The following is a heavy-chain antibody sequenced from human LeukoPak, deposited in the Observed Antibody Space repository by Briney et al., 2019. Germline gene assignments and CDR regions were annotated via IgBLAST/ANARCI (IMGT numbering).Heavy chain of an antibody. D-gene: IGHD6-19*01. V-gene: IGHV3-48*04. J-gene: IGHJ3*02. Sequence: PGGSLRLSCAASGFTFSSYWMSWVRQAPGQGLEWVSYTTNPGSPRYYADSVKGRFTISRDNAKNSLSLQMNSLRVEDTAVYYCARERRGGAAGTGPDGFDIWGQGTMVTVS. CDR2: TTNPGSPR. CDR1: GFTFSSYW. CDR3: ARERRGGAAGTGPDGFDI.